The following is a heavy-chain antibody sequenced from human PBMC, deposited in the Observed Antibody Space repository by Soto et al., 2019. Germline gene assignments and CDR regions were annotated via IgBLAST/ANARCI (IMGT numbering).Heavy chain of an antibody. Sequence: SVKVSCKASGGTFSSYAISWVRQAPGQGLEWMGGIIPIFGTANYAQKFQGRVTITADESTSTAYMELSSLRSEDTAVYYCARDHETKELGVLQWLVSDDAFDIWGQGTMVTVSS. J-gene: IGHJ3*02. CDR3: ARDHETKELGVLQWLVSDDAFDI. D-gene: IGHD6-19*01. CDR1: GGTFSSYA. V-gene: IGHV1-69*13. CDR2: IIPIFGTA.